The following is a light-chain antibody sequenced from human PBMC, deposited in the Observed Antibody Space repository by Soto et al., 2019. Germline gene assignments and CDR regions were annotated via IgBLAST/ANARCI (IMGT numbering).Light chain of an antibody. J-gene: IGLJ2*01. CDR1: CSDVGGYNY. CDR3: SSYTSSSTRL. CDR2: DVN. Sequence: QSALTQPASVSGSPGQSITISCTGTCSDVGGYNYVSWYQQHPGKAPKLMIYDVNNRPSGVSNRFSGSKSGNTASLTISGLQAEDEADYYCSSYTSSSTRLFGGGTKLTVL. V-gene: IGLV2-14*01.